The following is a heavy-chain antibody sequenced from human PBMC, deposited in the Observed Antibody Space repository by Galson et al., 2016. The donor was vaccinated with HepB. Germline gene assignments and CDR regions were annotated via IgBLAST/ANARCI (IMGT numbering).Heavy chain of an antibody. CDR1: GDSVSSNYY. Sequence: TLSLTCVVSGDSVSSNYYWSWIRQPPGKGLEWIGAIYYTGRTKYNPFLKSRLTISVDTSKNHFSLELTSVNTAGTAIYYCARYAGVGKTPGRFDWGLGTLVTVSS. J-gene: IGHJ1*01. CDR2: IYYTGRT. CDR3: ARYAGVGKTPGRFD. V-gene: IGHV4-61*03. D-gene: IGHD1-26*01.